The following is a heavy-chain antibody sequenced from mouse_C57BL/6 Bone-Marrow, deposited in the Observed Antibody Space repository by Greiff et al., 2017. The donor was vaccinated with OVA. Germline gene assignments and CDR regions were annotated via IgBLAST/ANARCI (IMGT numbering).Heavy chain of an antibody. J-gene: IGHJ3*01. Sequence: VQLKESGTVLARPGASVKMSCKTSGYTFTSYWMHWVKQRPGQGLEWIGAIYPGNSDTSYNQKFKGKAKLTAVTSASTAYMELSSLTNEDSAVYYCIKHYYGSSYVWFAYWGQGTLVTVSA. V-gene: IGHV1-5*01. CDR1: GYTFTSYW. CDR2: IYPGNSDT. CDR3: IKHYYGSSYVWFAY. D-gene: IGHD1-1*01.